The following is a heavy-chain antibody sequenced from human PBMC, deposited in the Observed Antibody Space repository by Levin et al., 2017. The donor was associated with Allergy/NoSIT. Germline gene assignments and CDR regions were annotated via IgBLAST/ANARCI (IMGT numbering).Heavy chain of an antibody. J-gene: IGHJ4*02. V-gene: IGHV4-59*01. D-gene: IGHD5-12*01. CDR2: IYYSGST. CDR1: GGSISSYY. CDR3: ARLTRYSGYDALLDY. Sequence: PSETLSLTCTVSGGSISSYYWSWIRQPPGKGLEWIGYIYYSGSTNYNPSLKSRVTISVDTSKNQFSLKLSSVTAADTAVYYCARLTRYSGYDALLDYWGQGTLVTVSS.